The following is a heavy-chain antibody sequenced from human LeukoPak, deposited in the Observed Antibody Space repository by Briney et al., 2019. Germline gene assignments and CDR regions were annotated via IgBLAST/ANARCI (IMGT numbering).Heavy chain of an antibody. Sequence: SETLSLTCTVSGGSISSSSYYWGWIRQPPGKGLEWIGSIYYSGSTYYNPSLKSRVTISVDTSKKQFSLNLTSVTAADTAVYYCPRGEDGTGDYRPTYFDSWGQGTLVTVSS. CDR2: IYYSGST. V-gene: IGHV4-39*07. J-gene: IGHJ4*02. CDR1: GGSISSSSYY. CDR3: PRGEDGTGDYRPTYFDS. D-gene: IGHD4-17*01.